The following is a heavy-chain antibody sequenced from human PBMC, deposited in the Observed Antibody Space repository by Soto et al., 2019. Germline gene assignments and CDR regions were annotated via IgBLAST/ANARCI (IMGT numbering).Heavy chain of an antibody. J-gene: IGHJ4*02. V-gene: IGHV3-74*01. CDR3: ARTNKRLRYFDWSLDY. Sequence: EVQLVESGGGLVQPGGSLRLSCAASGFTFSSYWMHWVHQAPGKGLVWVSRINSDGSSTSYADSVKGRFTISRDNAKNTLDLQMNSLRAEDTAVYYCARTNKRLRYFDWSLDYWGQGTLVTVSS. D-gene: IGHD3-9*01. CDR2: INSDGSST. CDR1: GFTFSSYW.